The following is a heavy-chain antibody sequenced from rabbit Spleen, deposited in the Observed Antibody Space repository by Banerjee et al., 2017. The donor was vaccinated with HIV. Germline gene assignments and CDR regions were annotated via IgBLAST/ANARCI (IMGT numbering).Heavy chain of an antibody. CDR1: GFTLSSYY. J-gene: IGHJ4*01. CDR3: ARDLDGVIGWNFGW. CDR2: IDPVFGIT. Sequence: QLEESAGGLVQPGGSLKLSCKASGFTLSSYYMNWVRQAPGKGLEWIGYIDPVFGITYYANWVNGRFTISSHNAQNTLYLQLNSLTAADTATYFCARDLDGVIGWNFGWWGPGTLVTVS. V-gene: IGHV1S7*01. D-gene: IGHD4-1*01.